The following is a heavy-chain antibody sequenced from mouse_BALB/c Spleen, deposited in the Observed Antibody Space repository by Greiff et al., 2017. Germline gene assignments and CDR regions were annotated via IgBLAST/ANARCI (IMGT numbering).Heavy chain of an antibody. CDR2: IWRGGST. D-gene: IGHD1-2*01. J-gene: IGHJ1*01. CDR3: ATSLLRLPNWYFDV. Sequence: QVQLQQSGPSLVQPSQSLSITCTVSGFSLTSYGVHWVRQSPGKGLEWLGVIWRGGSTDYNAAFMSRLSITKDNSKSQVFFKMNSLQADDTAIYYCATSLLRLPNWYFDVWGAGTTVTVSS. V-gene: IGHV2-5-1*01. CDR1: GFSLTSYG.